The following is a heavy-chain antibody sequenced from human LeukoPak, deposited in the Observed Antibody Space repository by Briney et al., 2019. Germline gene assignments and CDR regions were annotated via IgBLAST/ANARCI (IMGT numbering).Heavy chain of an antibody. CDR2: IKHDGTEK. Sequence: QPGRSLRLSCAASGFTFSNYGMHWVRQAPGKGLEWVANIKHDGTEKYYVDSVKGRFTISRDNAKNSLYLQMNSLRAEDTAVYYCARDLAGPPQEAFDIWGQGTMVTVSS. V-gene: IGHV3-7*01. J-gene: IGHJ3*02. CDR3: ARDLAGPPQEAFDI. CDR1: GFTFSNYG.